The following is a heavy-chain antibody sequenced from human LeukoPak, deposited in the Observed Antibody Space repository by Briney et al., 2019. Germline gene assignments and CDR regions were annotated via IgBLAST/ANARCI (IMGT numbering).Heavy chain of an antibody. V-gene: IGHV3-23*01. CDR3: AKSLSRYCSGGSCYLGFDY. D-gene: IGHD2-15*01. Sequence: GGSLELSCAASGFTFSSYAMSWVRRAPGKGLGWVSAISGSGGSTYYAASVKGRFTISRDNSKNTLYLQMNSLRAEDTALYYCAKSLSRYCSGGSCYLGFDYWGQGTLVTVSS. CDR2: ISGSGGST. CDR1: GFTFSSYA. J-gene: IGHJ4*02.